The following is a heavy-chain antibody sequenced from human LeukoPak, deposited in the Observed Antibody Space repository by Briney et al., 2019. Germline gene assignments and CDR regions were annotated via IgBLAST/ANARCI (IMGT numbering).Heavy chain of an antibody. Sequence: SETLSLTCTVSGGSISNYYWSWIRQPAGKGLEWIGRIYSSGTTIYNPSLKSRVTMSVDTSKNQFSLKLSSVTAADTAVYFCASGSSGYDPWGQGALVTVSS. CDR3: ASGSSGYDP. J-gene: IGHJ5*02. D-gene: IGHD5-12*01. CDR2: IYSSGTT. CDR1: GGSISNYY. V-gene: IGHV4-4*07.